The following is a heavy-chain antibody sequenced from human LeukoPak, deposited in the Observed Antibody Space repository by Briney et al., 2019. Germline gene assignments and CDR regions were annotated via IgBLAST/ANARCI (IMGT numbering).Heavy chain of an antibody. CDR2: ISSSSTYM. V-gene: IGHV3-21*01. Sequence: GGSLRLSCAASGFTFSSYYMSWVRQAPGKGLEWVSSISSSSTYMFYADSVRGRFTISRDNAKNSLYLQMNSLRAEDTAVYYCARDRGSGWHTFDYWGQGTLVAVSS. CDR1: GFTFSSYY. J-gene: IGHJ4*02. CDR3: ARDRGSGWHTFDY. D-gene: IGHD6-19*01.